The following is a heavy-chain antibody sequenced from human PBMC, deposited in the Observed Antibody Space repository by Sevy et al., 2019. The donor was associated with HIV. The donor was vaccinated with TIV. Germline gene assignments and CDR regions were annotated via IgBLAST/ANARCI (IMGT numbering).Heavy chain of an antibody. CDR1: GDTFRKYV. CDR2: IIPVYGTT. D-gene: IGHD2-21*02. J-gene: IGHJ4*02. CDR3: ARDMTCGGDGYYFDN. Sequence: ASVKVSCKASGDTFRKYVISWVRQAPGQGLEWMGGIIPVYGTTNYAQKFQARVMFTADASTSTVYMELSRLESEETAVYYCARDMTCGGDGYYFDNWGQGTLVTVSS. V-gene: IGHV1-69*13.